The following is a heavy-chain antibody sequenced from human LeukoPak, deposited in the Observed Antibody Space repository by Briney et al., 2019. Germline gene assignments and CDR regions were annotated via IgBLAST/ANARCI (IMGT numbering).Heavy chain of an antibody. J-gene: IGHJ4*02. CDR1: GGSISSGGYY. CDR2: IYYSGST. V-gene: IGHV4-31*03. Sequence: PSETLSLTCTVSGGSISSGGYYWSWIRQHPGKGLEWIGYIYYSGSTYYNPSLKSRVTISVDTSKNQFSLKLSSVTAADTAVYYCARWISSSWFFDYWGQGTLVTVSS. CDR3: ARWISSSWFFDY. D-gene: IGHD6-13*01.